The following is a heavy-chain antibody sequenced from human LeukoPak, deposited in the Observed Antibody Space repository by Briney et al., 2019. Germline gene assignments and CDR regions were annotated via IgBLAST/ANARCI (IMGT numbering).Heavy chain of an antibody. CDR2: IYYTTNP. CDR3: ARDRNYFDA. V-gene: IGHV4-59*11. Sequence: PSETLSLTCSVAGGSIRNHFWSWIRLSPGKGLEWIGNIYYTTNPNYNPSLASRVTISIDTSKDQLSLKLNSVTDADTAVYYCARDRNYFDAWGQGTRVTVSS. CDR1: GGSIRNHF. J-gene: IGHJ5*02. D-gene: IGHD4-11*01.